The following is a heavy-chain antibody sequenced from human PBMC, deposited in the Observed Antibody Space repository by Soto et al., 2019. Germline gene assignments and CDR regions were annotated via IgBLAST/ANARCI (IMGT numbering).Heavy chain of an antibody. J-gene: IGHJ4*02. CDR1: GGSISSGDYY. Sequence: SETLSLTCTVSGGSISSGDYYWSWIRQPPGKGLEWIGYIYYSGSTYYNPSLKSRVTISLDTSKNMLYLQMKNLRAEDTAVYYCARDFRLMVGGAGFDYWGQGISVTVSS. D-gene: IGHD3-10*01. CDR2: IYYSGST. V-gene: IGHV4-30-4*01. CDR3: ARDFRLMVGGAGFDY.